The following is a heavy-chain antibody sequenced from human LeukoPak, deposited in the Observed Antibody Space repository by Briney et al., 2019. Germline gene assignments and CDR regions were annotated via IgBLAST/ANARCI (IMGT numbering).Heavy chain of an antibody. J-gene: IGHJ4*02. CDR1: GFTFSSYA. Sequence: GGSLRLSCAASGFTFSSYAMSWVRQAPGKGLEWVSAISGSGGSTYYADSVKGRFTISRDNSRDTLYLQMNSLRAEDMAVYYCVKGYYDYVWGSYYFDYWGQGTLVTVSS. CDR2: ISGSGGST. V-gene: IGHV3-23*01. CDR3: VKGYYDYVWGSYYFDY. D-gene: IGHD3-16*01.